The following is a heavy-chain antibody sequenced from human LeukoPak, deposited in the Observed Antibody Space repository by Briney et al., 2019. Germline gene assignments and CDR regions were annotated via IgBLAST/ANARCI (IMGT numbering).Heavy chain of an antibody. CDR3: ARRGYSYVEFDY. V-gene: IGHV4-38-2*02. CDR1: GYSISSGYY. Sequence: SETLSLTCTVSGYSISSGYYWGWIRQPPGKGLEWIGSIYHSGSTYYNPSLKSRLTISVDTSKNQFSLKLSSVTAADTAVYYCARRGYSYVEFDYWGQGTLVTVSS. D-gene: IGHD5-18*01. CDR2: IYHSGST. J-gene: IGHJ4*02.